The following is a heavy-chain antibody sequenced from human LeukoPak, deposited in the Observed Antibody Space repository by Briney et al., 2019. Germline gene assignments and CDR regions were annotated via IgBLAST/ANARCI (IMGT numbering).Heavy chain of an antibody. CDR2: IYHSGST. D-gene: IGHD3-10*01. Sequence: SETLSLTCTVSGGSISSSSYYWGWIRQPPGKGLEWIGSIYHSGSTYYNPSLKSRVTISVDTSKNQFSLKLSSVTAADTAVYYCARHRGGGPYGSGRTYNWFDPWGQGTLVTVSS. J-gene: IGHJ5*02. CDR3: ARHRGGGPYGSGRTYNWFDP. V-gene: IGHV4-39*01. CDR1: GGSISSSSYY.